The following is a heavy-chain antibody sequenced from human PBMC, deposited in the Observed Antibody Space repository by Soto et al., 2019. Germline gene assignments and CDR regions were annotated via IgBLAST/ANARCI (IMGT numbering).Heavy chain of an antibody. V-gene: IGHV4-34*01. Sequence: QVQLQQWGAGLLKPSETLSLTCAVYGGSFSGYYWSWIRQPPGKGLEWIGEINHSGSTNYNPSLKSRVTISVDTSKNQFSLKLSSVTAADTAVYYCAREHYYDSSGYGDWGQGTLVTVSS. CDR3: AREHYYDSSGYGD. CDR1: GGSFSGYY. D-gene: IGHD3-22*01. J-gene: IGHJ4*02. CDR2: INHSGST.